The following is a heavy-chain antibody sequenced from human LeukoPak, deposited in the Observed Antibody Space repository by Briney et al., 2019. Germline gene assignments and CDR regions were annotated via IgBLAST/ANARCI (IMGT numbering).Heavy chain of an antibody. D-gene: IGHD3-3*01. J-gene: IGHJ6*03. CDR1: GGSFSGYY. CDR3: ASTITIFGVVTYYYYMDV. V-gene: IGHV4-34*01. Sequence: PSETLSVTCAVYGGSFSGYYWSWIRQPPGKGLEWIGEINHSGSTNYNPSLKSRVTISVDTSKNQFSLKLSSVTAADTAVYYCASTITIFGVVTYYYYMDVWGKGTTVTVSS. CDR2: INHSGST.